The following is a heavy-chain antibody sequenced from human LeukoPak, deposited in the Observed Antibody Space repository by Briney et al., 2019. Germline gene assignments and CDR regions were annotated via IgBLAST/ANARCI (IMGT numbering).Heavy chain of an antibody. CDR1: GYTFTKYG. CDR2: ISAYNGNT. Sequence: ASVKVSCKASGYTFTKYGFSWVRQAPGQGLEWMGWISAYNGNTNYAQHLQGRVTMTTDTSTTTAYMEVRSLRSDDTAVYYCARGLGNYPEIPLDYWGQGTLVTVSS. J-gene: IGHJ4*02. CDR3: ARGLGNYPEIPLDY. V-gene: IGHV1-18*01. D-gene: IGHD3-16*02.